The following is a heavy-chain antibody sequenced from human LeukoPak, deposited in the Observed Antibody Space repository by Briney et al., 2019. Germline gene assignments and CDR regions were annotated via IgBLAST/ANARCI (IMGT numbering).Heavy chain of an antibody. CDR3: ARDGLYDSSGYGSWFDP. J-gene: IGHJ5*02. CDR1: GGSISSYY. V-gene: IGHV4-59*01. Sequence: PSETLSLTCTVSGGSISSYYWSWIRQPPGKGLEWIGYIYYSGSTNYNPSLKSRVTISVDTSKNQFSLKLSSVTAADTAVYYCARDGLYDSSGYGSWFDPWGQGTLVTVSS. CDR2: IYYSGST. D-gene: IGHD3-22*01.